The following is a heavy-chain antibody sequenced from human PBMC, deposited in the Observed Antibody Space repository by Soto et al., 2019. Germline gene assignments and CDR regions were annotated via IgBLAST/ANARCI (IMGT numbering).Heavy chain of an antibody. V-gene: IGHV1-2*04. CDR3: ARDQYSSGRNYYYYGMDV. Sequence: ASVKVSCKSSGYTFTGYYMHWVRQAPGQVLEWMGWINPNSVGTNYAQKFQGWVTMTRDTSISTAYMELSRLRSDDTAVYYCARDQYSSGRNYYYYGMDVWGQGTTVTVS. CDR2: INPNSVGT. D-gene: IGHD6-19*01. J-gene: IGHJ6*02. CDR1: GYTFTGYY.